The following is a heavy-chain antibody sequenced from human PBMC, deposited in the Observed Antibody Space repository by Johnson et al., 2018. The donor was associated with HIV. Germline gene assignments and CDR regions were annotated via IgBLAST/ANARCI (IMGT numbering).Heavy chain of an antibody. Sequence: VQLVESGGGLVQPGGSLRLSCAASGITVGTNYMSWVRQAPGKGLEWVSVIFSVGDVYYADSVKGRFTISRDNSKNTLHLEMNSLRVEDTAVYFCARGSYGSSSEAFDIWGQGTMVTVSS. D-gene: IGHD6-6*01. CDR1: GITVGTNY. CDR2: IFSVGDV. CDR3: ARGSYGSSSEAFDI. V-gene: IGHV3-66*02. J-gene: IGHJ3*02.